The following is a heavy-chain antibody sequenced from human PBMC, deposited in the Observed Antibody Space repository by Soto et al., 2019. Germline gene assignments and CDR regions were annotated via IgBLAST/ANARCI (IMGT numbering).Heavy chain of an antibody. V-gene: IGHV1-58*01. D-gene: IGHD3-22*01. CDR2: IVVGSGNT. J-gene: IGHJ3*02. CDR1: GFTFTSSA. Sequence: ASVKVSCRASGFTFTSSAVHWVRQARGQRHEWIGWIVVGSGNTNYAQKFQERVTITRDMSTSTAYMELSSLRSEDTAVYYCAADSLRSGYYYRDAFDIWGQGTMVTVSS. CDR3: AADSLRSGYYYRDAFDI.